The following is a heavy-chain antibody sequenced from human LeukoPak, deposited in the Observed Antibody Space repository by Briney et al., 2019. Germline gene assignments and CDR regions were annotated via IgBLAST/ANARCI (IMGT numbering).Heavy chain of an antibody. J-gene: IGHJ4*02. D-gene: IGHD2-2*01. CDR3: AREVVPAAPGDY. CDR1: GYTFTSYY. V-gene: IGHV1-2*02. Sequence: ASVKGSCKASGYTFTSYYMHWVRQAPGQGLEWMGWINPNSGGTNYAQKFQGRVTMTRDTSISTAYMELSRLRSDDTAVYYCAREVVPAAPGDYWGRGTLVTVSS. CDR2: INPNSGGT.